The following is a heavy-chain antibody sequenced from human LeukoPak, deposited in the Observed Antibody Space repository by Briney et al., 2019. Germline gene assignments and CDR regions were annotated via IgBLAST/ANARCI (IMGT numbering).Heavy chain of an antibody. D-gene: IGHD3-3*01. CDR1: GGSISSYY. Sequence: SETLSLTCTVSGGSISSYYWSWIRQPPGKGLEWIGYIYYGGSTNYNPSLKSRVTISVDTSKNQFSLKLSSVTAADTAVYYCARAPYDFWSGQYLYYYYGMDVWGQGTTVTVSS. CDR3: ARAPYDFWSGQYLYYYYGMDV. CDR2: IYYGGST. J-gene: IGHJ6*02. V-gene: IGHV4-59*01.